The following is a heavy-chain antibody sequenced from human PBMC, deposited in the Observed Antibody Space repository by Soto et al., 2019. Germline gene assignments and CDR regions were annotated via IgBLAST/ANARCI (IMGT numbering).Heavy chain of an antibody. D-gene: IGHD2-8*02. J-gene: IGHJ5*02. CDR1: GGTFSSYA. Sequence: GASVKVSCKASGGTFSSYAISWVRQAPGQGLEWMGGIIPIFGTANYAQKFQGRVTITADESTSTAYMELSRLRPDDTAVYYCARSALVLGLYLPTADWFDPWGQGTLVTVSS. V-gene: IGHV1-69*13. CDR3: ARSALVLGLYLPTADWFDP. CDR2: IIPIFGTA.